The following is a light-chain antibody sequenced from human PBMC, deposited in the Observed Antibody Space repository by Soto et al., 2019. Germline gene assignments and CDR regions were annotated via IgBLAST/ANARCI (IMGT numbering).Light chain of an antibody. CDR1: QSVSSN. CDR2: GES. V-gene: IGKV3-15*01. Sequence: EIVMSQSPATLSASPGERATLSCRASQSVSSNLAWYQQKPGQAPRLLIFGESTRATGIPARFSGSGSGTEFTLTISSLQSEDFAVYYCQQYNNWPPWTLGQGTKVEIK. J-gene: IGKJ1*01. CDR3: QQYNNWPPWT.